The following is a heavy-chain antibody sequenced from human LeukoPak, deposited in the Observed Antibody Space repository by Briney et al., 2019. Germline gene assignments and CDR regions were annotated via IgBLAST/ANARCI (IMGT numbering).Heavy chain of an antibody. CDR2: IIPIFGTA. D-gene: IGHD3-22*01. V-gene: IGHV1-69*13. Sequence: ASVKVSCKASGGTFSSYAISWVRQAPGQGLEWMGGIIPIFGTANYAQKFQGRVTITADESTSTAYMELSSLRSEDTAVYYCARERAYYYDSSRYYGMDVWGQGTTVTVSS. CDR1: GGTFSSYA. J-gene: IGHJ6*02. CDR3: ARERAYYYDSSRYYGMDV.